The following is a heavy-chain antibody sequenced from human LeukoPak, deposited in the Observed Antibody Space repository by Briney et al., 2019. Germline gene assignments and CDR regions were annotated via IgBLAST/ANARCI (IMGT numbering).Heavy chain of an antibody. V-gene: IGHV3-23*01. CDR1: GFTFSSYV. CDR2: ICGSGGST. J-gene: IGHJ4*02. CDR3: AKDWRRGYSYGFDY. D-gene: IGHD5-18*01. Sequence: PGGSLRLSCAASGFTFSSYVMSWVRQAPGKGLEWVSAICGSGGSTYYADSVKGRFTISRDNSKNTLYLQMNSLRAEDTAVYYCAKDWRRGYSYGFDYWGQGTLVTVSS.